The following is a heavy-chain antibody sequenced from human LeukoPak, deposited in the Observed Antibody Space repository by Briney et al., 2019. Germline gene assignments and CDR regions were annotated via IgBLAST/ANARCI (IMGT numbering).Heavy chain of an antibody. D-gene: IGHD3-22*01. J-gene: IGHJ3*02. CDR2: ISGSGGST. Sequence: GRSLRLSCAASGFTFSSYAMSWVRQAPGKGLEWVSAISGSGGSTYYADSVKGRFTISRDNSKNTLYLQMNSLRAEDTAVYYCAKDRDSSGYWIDAFDIWGQGTMVTVSS. V-gene: IGHV3-23*01. CDR3: AKDRDSSGYWIDAFDI. CDR1: GFTFSSYA.